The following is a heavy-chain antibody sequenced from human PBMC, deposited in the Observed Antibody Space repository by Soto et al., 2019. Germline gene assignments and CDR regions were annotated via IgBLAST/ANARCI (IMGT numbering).Heavy chain of an antibody. CDR3: ARRPVGIYFDY. CDR1: GFSLTTSGVG. J-gene: IGHJ4*02. D-gene: IGHD1-26*01. Sequence: QITLKESGPPLVKPTQTLTLTCTFSGFSLTTSGVGVGWIRQPPGKALEWLALIYWDDDKRYTPSLKSRLTITTDTSKHQVVLTMTNMDPVDTATYYCARRPVGIYFDYWGQGTLVTVSS. CDR2: IYWDDDK. V-gene: IGHV2-5*02.